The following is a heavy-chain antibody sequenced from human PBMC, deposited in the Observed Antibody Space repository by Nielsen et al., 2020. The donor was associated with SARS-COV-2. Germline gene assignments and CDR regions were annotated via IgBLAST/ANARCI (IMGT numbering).Heavy chain of an antibody. CDR3: ARGDYDFWSGYYGD. D-gene: IGHD3-3*01. V-gene: IGHV3-30*03. CDR1: GFTFSSYG. Sequence: GESLKISCAASGFTFSSYGMHWVRQAPGKGLEWVAAISYDGSNKYYADSVKGRFTISRDNSKNTLYLQMNSLRAEDTAVYYCARGDYDFWSGYYGDWGQGTLVTVSS. J-gene: IGHJ4*02. CDR2: ISYDGSNK.